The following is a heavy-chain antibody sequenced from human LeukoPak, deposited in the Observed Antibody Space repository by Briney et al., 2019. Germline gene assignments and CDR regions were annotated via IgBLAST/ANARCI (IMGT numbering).Heavy chain of an antibody. CDR2: INHSGST. CDR1: GGSFSGYY. V-gene: IGHV4-34*01. J-gene: IGHJ4*02. Sequence: PSETLSLTCAVYGGSFSGYYWSWIRQPPGKGLEWIGEINHSGSTNYNPSLKSRGTISVDTSKNQFSLKLSSVTAADTAVYYCARVGKTVTNYFDYWGQGTLVTVSS. D-gene: IGHD4-17*01. CDR3: ARVGKTVTNYFDY.